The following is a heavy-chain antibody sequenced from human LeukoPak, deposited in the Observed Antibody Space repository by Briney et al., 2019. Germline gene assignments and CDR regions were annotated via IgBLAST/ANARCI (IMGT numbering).Heavy chain of an antibody. CDR3: ARATPLSAAGFDY. CDR2: ISSSSSYI. Sequence: PGGSLRLSCAASGFTFSSYNMNWVRQAPGKGLEWVSSISSSSSYIYYADSVKGRFTISRDNAKNSLYLQMNSLRAEDTAVYYCARATPLSAAGFDYWGQGTLVTVSS. J-gene: IGHJ4*02. D-gene: IGHD6-13*01. CDR1: GFTFSSYN. V-gene: IGHV3-21*01.